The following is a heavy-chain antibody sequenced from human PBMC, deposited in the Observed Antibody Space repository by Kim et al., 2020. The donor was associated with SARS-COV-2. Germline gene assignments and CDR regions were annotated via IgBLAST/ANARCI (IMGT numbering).Heavy chain of an antibody. CDR2: RSTI. Sequence: RSTIYYADSVKGRFTISRDNAKNSLYLQMNSLRDEDTAVYYCARGRHSDYWGQGTLVTVSS. V-gene: IGHV3-48*02. D-gene: IGHD1-1*01. CDR3: ARGRHSDY. J-gene: IGHJ4*02.